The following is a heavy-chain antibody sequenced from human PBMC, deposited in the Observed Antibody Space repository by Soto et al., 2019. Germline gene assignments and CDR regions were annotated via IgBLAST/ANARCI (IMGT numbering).Heavy chain of an antibody. D-gene: IGHD3-22*01. Sequence: GWSLRLSCAASGFTFSSYGMHWVRQAPGKGLEWVAVIWYDGSNKYYADSVKGRFTISRDNSKNTLYLQMNSLRAEDTAVYYCARDPASEVTVITGYFDYWGQGTLVTVS. J-gene: IGHJ4*02. CDR2: IWYDGSNK. CDR3: ARDPASEVTVITGYFDY. CDR1: GFTFSSYG. V-gene: IGHV3-33*01.